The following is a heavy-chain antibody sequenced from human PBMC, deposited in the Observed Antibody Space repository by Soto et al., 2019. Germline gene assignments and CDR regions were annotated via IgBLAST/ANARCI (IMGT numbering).Heavy chain of an antibody. CDR2: IYSSGST. CDR3: ARENGYPDFDY. V-gene: IGHV3-53*01. Sequence: GGSLRLCGPAAGFTVSSNYMSWVRQAPGKGLQWVSVIYSSGSTYYADSVKGRFTISRDNSKNTLYLQMNSLIVEDTAVYYCARENGYPDFDYWGQGTQVTVSS. D-gene: IGHD6-25*01. J-gene: IGHJ4*02. CDR1: GFTVSSNY.